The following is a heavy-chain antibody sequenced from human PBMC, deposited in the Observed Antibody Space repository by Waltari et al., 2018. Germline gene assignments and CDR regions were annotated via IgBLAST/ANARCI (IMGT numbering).Heavy chain of an antibody. CDR2: INHAGNR. Sequence: QVQLQQWGAGQLQPSETLSPTCAVYGGSFSGYSWGWIRQPPGKGLAWIGEINHAGNRNYNPSLRSRVTMLIDTSRSQFSLKVNSVTAADTAVYYCVRLEDCSGPGGNCYSGDSFALDVWGQGTTVTVSS. V-gene: IGHV4-34*02. CDR1: GGSFSGYS. J-gene: IGHJ6*02. CDR3: VRLEDCSGPGGNCYSGDSFALDV. D-gene: IGHD2-15*01.